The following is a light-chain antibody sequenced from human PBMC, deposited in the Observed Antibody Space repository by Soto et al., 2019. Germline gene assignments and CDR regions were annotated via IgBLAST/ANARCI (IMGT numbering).Light chain of an antibody. CDR1: QSVSRN. CDR3: QQYNNWPTIT. Sequence: EIVVTQSPATLSVSPGERATLSCRASQSVSRNLAWYQQKPGQAPRLLXYGASTRANGIPARFSGSGSGTELTLTISSLQSEDFAVYYCQQYNNWPTITFGQGTRLEIK. V-gene: IGKV3D-15*01. CDR2: GAS. J-gene: IGKJ5*01.